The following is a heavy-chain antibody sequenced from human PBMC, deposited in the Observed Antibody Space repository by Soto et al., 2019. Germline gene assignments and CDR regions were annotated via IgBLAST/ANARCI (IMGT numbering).Heavy chain of an antibody. Sequence: SETLSLTSPVSGGSISSSSYYWGWIRQPPGKGLEWIGSIYYSGSTYYNPSLKSRVTISVDTSKNQFSLKLSSVTAADTAVYYCARLSEFRHYYWGQGTLVTVSS. CDR2: IYYSGST. CDR1: GGSISSSSYY. V-gene: IGHV4-39*01. J-gene: IGHJ4*02. CDR3: ARLSEFRHYY. D-gene: IGHD3-3*01.